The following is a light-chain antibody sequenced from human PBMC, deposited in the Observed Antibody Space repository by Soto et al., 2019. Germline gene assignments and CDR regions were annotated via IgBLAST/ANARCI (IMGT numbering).Light chain of an antibody. Sequence: AIRMTQSPSSFSASTGDRVTITCRASQGISSYLAWYQQKPGKAPKLLIYAASTLQSGVPSRFSGSGSGTDFTLTISCLQSEDFATDYGQQYYSYPQTFGQGTKVESK. J-gene: IGKJ1*01. CDR1: QGISSY. CDR2: AAS. V-gene: IGKV1-8*01. CDR3: QQYYSYPQT.